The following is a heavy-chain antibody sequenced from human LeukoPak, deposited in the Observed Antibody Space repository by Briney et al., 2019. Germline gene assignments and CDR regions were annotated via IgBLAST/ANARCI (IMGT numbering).Heavy chain of an antibody. CDR2: ISVSGT. D-gene: IGHD6-13*01. V-gene: IGHV3-48*04. J-gene: IGHJ6*03. Sequence: GGSLRLSCTASGFRFGGYSIHWVRQAPGKGLEWLSYISVSGTIHADSVMGRVTVSRDNAKNSRYLQMNSLRAEDTAVYYCARISGSTLAISYMDVWGKGTPVTVSS. CDR3: ARISGSTLAISYMDV. CDR1: GFRFGGYS.